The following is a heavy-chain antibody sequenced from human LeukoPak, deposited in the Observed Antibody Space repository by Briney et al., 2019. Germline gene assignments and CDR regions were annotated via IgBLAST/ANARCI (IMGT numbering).Heavy chain of an antibody. CDR3: AADDQQLIL. CDR1: GFAFTSSA. Sequence: ASVRVSCKASGFAFTSSAMQWVRQARGQRLEWIGWIVVGSGHTNYAQKFQERVTFTRDMSTSTAYMELRSLRSDDTAVYYCAADDQQLILWGQGTLVTVSS. CDR2: IVVGSGHT. J-gene: IGHJ4*02. D-gene: IGHD3-16*01. V-gene: IGHV1-58*02.